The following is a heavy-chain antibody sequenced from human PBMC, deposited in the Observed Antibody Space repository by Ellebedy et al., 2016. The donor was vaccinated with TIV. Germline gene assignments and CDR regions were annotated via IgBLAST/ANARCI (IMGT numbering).Heavy chain of an antibody. V-gene: IGHV3-7*01. D-gene: IGHD3-16*01. CDR2: IKQDGSEK. Sequence: GESLKISCAASGFTFSSYWMTWVRQAPGKGLEWVANIKQDGSEKYYVDSVKGRFTISRDNAKNSLYLQMNSLTAEDTAVYYCARDWGGALPIDQWGQGTRVTVSS. CDR1: GFTFSSYW. CDR3: ARDWGGALPIDQ. J-gene: IGHJ5*02.